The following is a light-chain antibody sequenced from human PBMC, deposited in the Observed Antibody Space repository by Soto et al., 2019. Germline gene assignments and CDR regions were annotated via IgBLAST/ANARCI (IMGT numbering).Light chain of an antibody. Sequence: IVMTQSPDSLGVSLGERATINCKSNETILYGSNNKNYLSWYQQKPGQPPNLLIYWASTRKYGVPERFSCSGSGTDFTLSISNLQAEDVAVYYCHQYYSPPFAFGPGTKVHL. CDR1: ETILYGSNNKNY. CDR3: HQYYSPPFA. V-gene: IGKV4-1*01. J-gene: IGKJ3*01. CDR2: WAS.